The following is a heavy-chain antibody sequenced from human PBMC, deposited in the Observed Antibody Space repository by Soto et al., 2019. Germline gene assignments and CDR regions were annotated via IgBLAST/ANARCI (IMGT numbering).Heavy chain of an antibody. J-gene: IGHJ3*02. CDR1: GFTFSSYG. CDR3: AKDLHDAFDI. V-gene: IGHV3-30*18. CDR2: ISYDGSNK. Sequence: QVQLVESGGGVVQPGRSLRLSCAASGFTFSSYGMHWVRQAPGKGLEWVAVISYDGSNKYYADSVKGRFTISRDNSKNTLYLQMNSLRAEDTAVYNCAKDLHDAFDIWGQGTMVTVSS.